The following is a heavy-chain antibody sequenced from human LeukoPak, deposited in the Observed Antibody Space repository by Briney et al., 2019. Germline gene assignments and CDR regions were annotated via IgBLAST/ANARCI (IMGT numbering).Heavy chain of an antibody. V-gene: IGHV4-4*02. CDR1: GGSISSSNW. J-gene: IGHJ6*02. CDR2: IYHSGST. CDR3: GGGGLLGEGMDV. Sequence: PSETLSLTCAVSGGSISSSNWWSWVRQPPGKGLEWIGEIYHSGSTNYNPSLKSRVTISVDKSKNQFSLKLSSVSAADRAVYYGGGGGLLGEGMDVWGQGTTVTVSS. D-gene: IGHD3-10*01.